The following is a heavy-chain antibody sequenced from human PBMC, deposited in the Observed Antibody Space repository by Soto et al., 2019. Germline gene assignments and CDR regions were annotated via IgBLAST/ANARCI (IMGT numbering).Heavy chain of an antibody. CDR1: GFTFGASA. CDR2: IWYDGSNK. CDR3: ARAYYDSSGYYYGGHYFDY. Sequence: GGSLRLSCAASGFTFGASALQWVRQASGKGLEWVAVIWYDGSNKYYADSVKGRFTISRDNSKNTLYLQMNSLRAEDTAVYYFARAYYDSSGYYYGGHYFDYWGQGTTVTV. D-gene: IGHD3-22*01. J-gene: IGHJ4*01. V-gene: IGHV3-33*08.